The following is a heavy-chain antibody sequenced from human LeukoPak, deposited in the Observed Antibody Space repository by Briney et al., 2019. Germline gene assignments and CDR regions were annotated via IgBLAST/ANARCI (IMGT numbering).Heavy chain of an antibody. CDR2: INHSGST. Sequence: PSETLSLTCAVYGGSFSGYYWSWIRQPPGKGLEWIGEINHSGSTNYNPSLKSRVTISVDTSKNQFSLKLSSVTAADTAVYYCAREGIVGAISTWGQGTLVTVSS. V-gene: IGHV4-34*01. CDR1: GGSFSGYY. CDR3: AREGIVGAIST. J-gene: IGHJ4*02. D-gene: IGHD1-26*01.